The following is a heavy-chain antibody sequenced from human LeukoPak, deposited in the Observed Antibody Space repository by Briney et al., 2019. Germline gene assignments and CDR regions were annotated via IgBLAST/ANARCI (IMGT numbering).Heavy chain of an antibody. D-gene: IGHD2-15*01. CDR1: GFTFGSYW. J-gene: IGHJ6*03. V-gene: IGHV3-7*01. CDR3: ARTYCSGGSCYSGNGFYYYYYMDV. Sequence: GGSLRLSCAASGFTFGSYWMSWVRQAPGKGLEWVANIKEDGSEKHYVDSVKGRFTISRDNARNSLLLQMNSLIAEDTAVYYCARTYCSGGSCYSGNGFYYYYYMDVWGKGTTVTVSS. CDR2: IKEDGSEK.